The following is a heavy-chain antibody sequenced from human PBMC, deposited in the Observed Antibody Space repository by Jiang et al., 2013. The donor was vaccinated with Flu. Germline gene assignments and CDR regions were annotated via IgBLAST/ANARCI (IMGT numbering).Heavy chain of an antibody. D-gene: IGHD6-13*01. CDR1: GGSLSSNSAA. V-gene: IGHV6-1*01. CDR2: TSYRSRWYN. CDR3: ARESSWNYFDS. Sequence: QTLSLTCAISGGSLSSNSAAWHWIRQSPSRGLEWLGRTSYRSRWYNDYAVSVNSRLTINPDTSKNQFSLHLSSVTPEDTAVYYCARESSWNYFDSWGLGTLVTVSS. J-gene: IGHJ4*02.